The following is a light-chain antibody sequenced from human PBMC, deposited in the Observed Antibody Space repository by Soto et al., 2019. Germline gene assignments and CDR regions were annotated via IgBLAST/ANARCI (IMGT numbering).Light chain of an antibody. Sequence: EIVLTQSPGTLSLSPGERATLSCRASQSVSSSYLAWYQQKPGQAPRLLIYGASSRDTGIPDRLSGSGSGTDFTLTISRLEPEDFAVYYCQQYGSSRTFGQGTKVEIK. V-gene: IGKV3-20*01. CDR3: QQYGSSRT. J-gene: IGKJ1*01. CDR1: QSVSSSY. CDR2: GAS.